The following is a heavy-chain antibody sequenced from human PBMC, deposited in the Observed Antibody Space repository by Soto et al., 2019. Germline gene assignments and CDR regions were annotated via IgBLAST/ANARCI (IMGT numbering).Heavy chain of an antibody. CDR1: GYTFTSYD. V-gene: IGHV1-8*01. CDR3: ARAGRGSGSYYYYYGMDV. J-gene: IGHJ6*02. Sequence: VSVKVSCKASGYTFTSYDINWVRQATGQGLEWMGWMNPNSGNTGYAQKFQGRVTMTRNTSISTAYMELSSLRSEDTAVYYCARAGRGSGSYYYYYGMDVWGQGTTVTVSS. CDR2: MNPNSGNT. D-gene: IGHD3-10*01.